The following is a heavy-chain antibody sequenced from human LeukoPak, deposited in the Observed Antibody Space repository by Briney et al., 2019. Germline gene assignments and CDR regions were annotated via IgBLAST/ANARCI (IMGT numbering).Heavy chain of an antibody. CDR2: IKEDGSEE. J-gene: IGHJ6*02. V-gene: IGHV3-7*05. Sequence: WGTLRLSCAASGFTFSTNWMSWVRQGQGLGLEWVANIKEDGSEEVYVDSVRGRFTISRDNAKNSLFLQIHTLRAEDAGVYYCARDPYSMTWSYGMDVWGQGTTVTVSS. CDR1: GFTFSTNW. CDR3: ARDPYSMTWSYGMDV. D-gene: IGHD6-13*01.